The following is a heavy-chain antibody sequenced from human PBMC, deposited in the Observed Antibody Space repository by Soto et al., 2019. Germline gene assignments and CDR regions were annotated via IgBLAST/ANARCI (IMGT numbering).Heavy chain of an antibody. CDR1: GGTFSSYA. Sequence: GASVKVSCKASGGTFSSYAISWVRQAPGQGLEWMGGIIPIFGTANYAQKFQGSVTITADESTSTAYMELSSLRSEDTAVYYCARTPTRNYADYYYGMDVWGQGTTVTVSS. CDR3: ARTPTRNYADYYYGMDV. V-gene: IGHV1-69*13. D-gene: IGHD4-4*01. J-gene: IGHJ6*02. CDR2: IIPIFGTA.